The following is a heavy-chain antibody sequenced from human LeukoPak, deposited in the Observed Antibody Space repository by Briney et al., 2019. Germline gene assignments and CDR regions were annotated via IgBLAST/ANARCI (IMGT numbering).Heavy chain of an antibody. J-gene: IGHJ2*01. D-gene: IGHD6-13*01. CDR1: GGTFSSYA. CDR3: ARDSTAAAGYYWYFDL. Sequence: SVKVSCKASGGTFSSYAISWIRQAPGQGLEWMGGIIPIFGTANYAQKFQGRVTITADESTSTAYMELSSLRSEDTAVYYCARDSTAAAGYYWYFDLWGRGTLVTVSS. CDR2: IIPIFGTA. V-gene: IGHV1-69*13.